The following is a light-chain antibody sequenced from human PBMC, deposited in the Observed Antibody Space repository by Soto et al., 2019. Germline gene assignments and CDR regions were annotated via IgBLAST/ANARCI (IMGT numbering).Light chain of an antibody. CDR3: QQVNSYPQT. V-gene: IGKV1-5*01. CDR2: AAF. Sequence: DIQMTQSPSSLSASVGYRFTITCRASQSVSDWLAWYQQKPGKAPKPLIYAAFTLHSGVPARFSGSRSGTDFTLTISSLQPEDFATYYCQQVNSYPQTFGQGTRLEIK. J-gene: IGKJ5*01. CDR1: QSVSDW.